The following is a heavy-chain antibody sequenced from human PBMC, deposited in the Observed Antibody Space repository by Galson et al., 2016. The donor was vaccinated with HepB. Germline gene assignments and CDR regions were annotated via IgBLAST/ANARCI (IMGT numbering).Heavy chain of an antibody. D-gene: IGHD3-9*01. CDR1: GFSFSRNN. CDR3: ARDQHYDILTGYRHPYWYFDL. CDR2: ISGNTTTI. V-gene: IGHV3-48*02. Sequence: SLRLSCAASGFSFSRNNMNWIRQAPGKGLEWVSRISGNTTTISYADPVKGRFTISRDNAKNSLYLQMNSLRDEDTAVYYCARDQHYDILTGYRHPYWYFDLWGRGTLVTVSS. J-gene: IGHJ2*01.